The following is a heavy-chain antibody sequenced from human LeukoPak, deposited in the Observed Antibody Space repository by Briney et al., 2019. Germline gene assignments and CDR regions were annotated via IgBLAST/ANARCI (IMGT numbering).Heavy chain of an antibody. V-gene: IGHV3-33*03. CDR2: IWYDGSNK. CDR3: ASGGYYDSSGYYLNFDY. J-gene: IGHJ4*02. D-gene: IGHD3-22*01. CDR1: GFTFSSYG. Sequence: GGSLRLSCAASGFTFSSYGMHWVRQAPGKGLEWVAVIWYDGSNKYYADSVKGRFTISRDNAKNSLYLQMNSLRAEDTAVYYCASGGYYDSSGYYLNFDYWGQGTLVTVSS.